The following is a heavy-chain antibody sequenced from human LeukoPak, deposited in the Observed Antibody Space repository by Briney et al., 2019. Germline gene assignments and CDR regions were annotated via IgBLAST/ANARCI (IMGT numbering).Heavy chain of an antibody. Sequence: VASVKVSCKASGYTFTSYDINWVRQATGQGLEWMGWMNPNSGNTGYAQKFQGRVTITRNTSISTAHMELSSLRSEDTAVYYCAREYSSGWYFDYWGQGTLVTVSS. D-gene: IGHD6-19*01. J-gene: IGHJ4*02. CDR1: GYTFTSYD. V-gene: IGHV1-8*03. CDR3: AREYSSGWYFDY. CDR2: MNPNSGNT.